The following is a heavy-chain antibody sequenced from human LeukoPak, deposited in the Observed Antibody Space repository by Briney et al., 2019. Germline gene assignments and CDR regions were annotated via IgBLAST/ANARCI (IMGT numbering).Heavy chain of an antibody. CDR2: INHSGST. CDR3: AKAPVVVPAATRIRLGDLDY. CDR1: GGSFSGYY. J-gene: IGHJ4*02. V-gene: IGHV4-34*01. D-gene: IGHD2-2*01. Sequence: SETLSLTCAVYGGSFSGYYWSWIRQPPGKGLEWIGEINHSGSTNYNPSLKSRVTISVDTSKNQFSLKLSSVTAADTAVYYCAKAPVVVPAATRIRLGDLDYWGQGTLVTVSS.